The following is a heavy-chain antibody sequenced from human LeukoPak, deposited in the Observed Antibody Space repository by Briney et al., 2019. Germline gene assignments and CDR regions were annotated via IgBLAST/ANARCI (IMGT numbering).Heavy chain of an antibody. V-gene: IGHV1-2*02. J-gene: IGHJ4*02. CDR1: GYTFTGYY. CDR2: INPNSGGT. D-gene: IGHD6-13*01. CDR3: ARGYSSSWSGYDY. Sequence: ASVKVSCKASGYTFTGYYMHWVRQAPGQGLEWMGWINPNSGGTNYAQKFQGRVTMTRDTSISTAYMELSRLRSDDTAVYYCARGYSSSWSGYDYWGQGTLVTVSS.